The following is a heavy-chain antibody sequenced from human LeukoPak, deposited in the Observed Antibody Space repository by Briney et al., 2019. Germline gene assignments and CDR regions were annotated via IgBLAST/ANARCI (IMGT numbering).Heavy chain of an antibody. CDR2: INHSGST. V-gene: IGHV4-34*01. D-gene: IGHD3-22*01. CDR1: GGSFSGYY. Sequence: SETLSLTCDVYGGSFSGYYWSWIRQPPGKGLEGIGEINHSGSTNYNPSLKSRVTISVDTSKNQFSLKLSSVTAADTAVYYCARGKPYYYDSSGYYFGVNYYGMDVWGQGTTVTVSS. CDR3: ARGKPYYYDSSGYYFGVNYYGMDV. J-gene: IGHJ6*02.